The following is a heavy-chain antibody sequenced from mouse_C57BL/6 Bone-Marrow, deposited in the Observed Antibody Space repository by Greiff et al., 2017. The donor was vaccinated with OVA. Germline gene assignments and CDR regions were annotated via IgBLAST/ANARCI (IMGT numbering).Heavy chain of an antibody. D-gene: IGHD2-5*01. V-gene: IGHV5-4*01. CDR3: ARPYYSNLGYFDV. CDR2: ISDGGSYT. J-gene: IGHJ1*03. CDR1: GFTFSSYA. Sequence: EVHLVESGGGLVKPGGSLKLSCAASGFTFSSYAMSWVRQTPEKRLEWVATISDGGSYTYYPDNVKGRFTISRDNAKNNLYLQMSHLKSADTAMYDCARPYYSNLGYFDVWGTGTTVTVFS.